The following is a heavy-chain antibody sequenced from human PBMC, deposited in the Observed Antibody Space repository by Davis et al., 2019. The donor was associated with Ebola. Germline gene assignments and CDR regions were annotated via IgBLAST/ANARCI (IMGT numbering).Heavy chain of an antibody. Sequence: GESLKISCAASGFTFSSYAMSWVRQAPGKGLEWVSAISGSGGSTYYADSVKGRFTISRDNSKNTLYLHMNSLRAEDTAVYYCATDLEWLLSSGYWGQGTLVTVSS. CDR3: ATDLEWLLSSGY. CDR2: ISGSGGST. V-gene: IGHV3-23*01. D-gene: IGHD3-3*01. CDR1: GFTFSSYA. J-gene: IGHJ4*02.